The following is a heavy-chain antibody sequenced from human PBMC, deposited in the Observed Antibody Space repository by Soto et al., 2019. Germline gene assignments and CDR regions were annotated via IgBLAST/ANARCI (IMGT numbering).Heavy chain of an antibody. CDR2: LNAGNGNT. CDR1: GYTFTTYA. D-gene: IGHD4-17*01. V-gene: IGHV1-3*01. J-gene: IGHJ4*02. CDR3: TRGAPTTVVNATAY. Sequence: ASVKVSCKASGYTFTTYAMHWVRQAPGQRLEWMGWLNAGNGNTIYSQKFQGRVTFSRDTSASTAYMELSSLRSDDTAVYYCTRGAPTTVVNATAYWGRGTLVTVSS.